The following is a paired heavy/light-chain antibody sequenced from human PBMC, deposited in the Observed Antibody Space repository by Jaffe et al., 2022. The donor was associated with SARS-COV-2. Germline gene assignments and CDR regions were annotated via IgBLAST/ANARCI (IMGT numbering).Heavy chain of an antibody. CDR3: ARSSLSGFLRSPFDI. V-gene: IGHV1-45*02. Sequence: QMQLVQSGAEVKKTGSSVKVSCKASGYTFTYRFLHWVRQAPGQAPEWMGCIAPFNGDTNSAQKFQDRVTITWDRSVNAVYMELSSLTSEDTAMYFCARSSLSGFLRSPFDIWGQGTMVTVSS. J-gene: IGHJ3*02. CDR2: IAPFNGDT. CDR1: GYTFTYRF. D-gene: IGHD7-27*01.
Light chain of an antibody. CDR2: SNN. J-gene: IGLJ1*01. V-gene: IGLV1-44*01. CDR3: AAWDDTLYGFV. Sequence: QSVLTQPPSASGTPGQRVTISCSGSSSNIGTNTVNWYQQLPGTAPKLLIHSNNQRPSGVPDRFSASKSGTSASLAISGLQSEDEAGYYCAAWDDTLYGFVFGTGTKVTVL. CDR1: SSNIGTNT.